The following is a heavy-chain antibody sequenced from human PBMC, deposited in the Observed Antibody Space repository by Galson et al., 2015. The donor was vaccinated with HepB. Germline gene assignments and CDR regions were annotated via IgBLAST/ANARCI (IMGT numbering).Heavy chain of an antibody. Sequence: SLRLSCAASGFIFGDSWMSWVRQLPGKGLEWVANIKQDGSDQFYVDSVKGRFTISRDNAQNSLYLQMNRLRAEDTAVYYCVKVGYLGSGSYYLWGQGTLVTVSS. CDR2: IKQDGSDQ. D-gene: IGHD3-10*01. CDR3: VKVGYLGSGSYYL. J-gene: IGHJ4*02. CDR1: GFIFGDSW. V-gene: IGHV3-7*01.